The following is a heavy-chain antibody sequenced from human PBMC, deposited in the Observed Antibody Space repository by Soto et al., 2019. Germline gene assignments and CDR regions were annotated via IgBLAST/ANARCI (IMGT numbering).Heavy chain of an antibody. Sequence: SETLSLTCAVYGGSFSGYYWSWIRQPPGKGLEWIGEINHSGSTNYNPSLKSRVTISVDTSKNQFSLKLSSVTAADTAVYYCARAITGTTLPNSTIDYWGQGTLVTVSS. CDR2: INHSGST. D-gene: IGHD1-7*01. J-gene: IGHJ4*02. CDR1: GGSFSGYY. V-gene: IGHV4-34*01. CDR3: ARAITGTTLPNSTIDY.